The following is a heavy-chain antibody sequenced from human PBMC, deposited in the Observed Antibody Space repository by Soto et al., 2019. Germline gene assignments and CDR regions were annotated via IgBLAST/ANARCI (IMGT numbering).Heavy chain of an antibody. J-gene: IGHJ3*02. D-gene: IGHD5-12*01. CDR3: AGRTVATSWTLDI. CDR2: ISGTAGRT. V-gene: IGHV3-23*01. CDR1: GFIFTKNA. Sequence: LESGGGLVQPGGSLRLSCQASGFIFTKNAVAWVRQAPGKGLEWLSGISGTAGRTYYADSVKGRFIISRDTSKNTVYLQMNSLRAEDTAIYYCAGRTVATSWTLDIWGQGTTVTVSS.